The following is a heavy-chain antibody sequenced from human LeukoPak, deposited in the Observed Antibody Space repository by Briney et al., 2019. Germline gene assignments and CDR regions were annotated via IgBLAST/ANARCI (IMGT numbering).Heavy chain of an antibody. CDR3: ARALRYCSTTSCQYYFDY. D-gene: IGHD2-2*01. J-gene: IGHJ4*02. Sequence: ASVKVSCKASGYTFTNYDINWVRQAAGQGIEWMGWMNPNSGNTGYAQKFQGRVTMTRNTSISTAYMELSSLKSEDAAVYYCARALRYCSTTSCQYYFDYWGQGTLVTVSS. CDR2: MNPNSGNT. V-gene: IGHV1-8*01. CDR1: GYTFTNYD.